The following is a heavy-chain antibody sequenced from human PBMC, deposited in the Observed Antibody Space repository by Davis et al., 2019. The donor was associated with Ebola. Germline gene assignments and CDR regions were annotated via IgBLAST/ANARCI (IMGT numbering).Heavy chain of an antibody. D-gene: IGHD1-26*01. Sequence: GESLKISCAASGFIFSSYVMSRVRQAPGKGLEWVSTLCTSADTYYADSVKGRFTISRDNSKNTLYLQMNGLRVEDTAIYYCAKDTSNIWFDMWGQGTMVTVSS. V-gene: IGHV3-23*01. J-gene: IGHJ3*02. CDR2: LCTSADT. CDR1: GFIFSSYV. CDR3: AKDTSNIWFDM.